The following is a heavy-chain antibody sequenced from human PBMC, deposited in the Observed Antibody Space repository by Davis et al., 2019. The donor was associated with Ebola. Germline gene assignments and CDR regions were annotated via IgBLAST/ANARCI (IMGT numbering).Heavy chain of an antibody. CDR2: IIPIFGTA. Sequence: SVKISCKASGGTFSSYAISWVRQAPGQGLEWMGGIIPIFGTANYVQKFQGRVTITADKSTSTAYMELSSLRSEDTAVYYCARDLGTAMAPGWGQGTLVTVSS. CDR3: ARDLGTAMAPG. J-gene: IGHJ4*02. V-gene: IGHV1-69*06. CDR1: GGTFSSYA. D-gene: IGHD5-18*01.